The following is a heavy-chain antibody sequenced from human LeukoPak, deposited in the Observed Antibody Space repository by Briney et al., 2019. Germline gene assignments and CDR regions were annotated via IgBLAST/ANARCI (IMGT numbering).Heavy chain of an antibody. CDR1: GCTFSSYA. D-gene: IGHD6-19*01. CDR3: TRDLGYSSGSGATYY. Sequence: GGSLRLSCAASGCTFSSYAMHWVRQAPAKGLEWVAVISYDGSNKYYADSVKGRFTTSRDNSKNTLYLQMNSLRAEDTAVYYCTRDLGYSSGSGATYYWGQGTLVTVSS. V-gene: IGHV3-30*04. CDR2: ISYDGSNK. J-gene: IGHJ4*02.